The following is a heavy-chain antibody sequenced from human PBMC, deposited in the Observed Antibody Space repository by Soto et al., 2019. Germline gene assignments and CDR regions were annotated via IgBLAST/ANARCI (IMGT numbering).Heavy chain of an antibody. J-gene: IGHJ4*02. Sequence: SETLSLTCTVSGGSISSYYWTWIRQPPVNGLEFIGYIYYIFSTNYNPSLKSRFTISLYTSKNHFSLKLNSITAADTSVYYCAREGNLGRSLQPLDFWGQGTLVTVSS. CDR3: AREGNLGRSLQPLDF. CDR2: IYYIFST. CDR1: GGSISSYY. V-gene: IGHV4-59*12. D-gene: IGHD1-1*01.